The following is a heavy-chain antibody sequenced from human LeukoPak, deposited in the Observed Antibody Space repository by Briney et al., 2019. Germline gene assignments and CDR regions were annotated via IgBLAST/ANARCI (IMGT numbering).Heavy chain of an antibody. J-gene: IGHJ6*03. CDR3: ARANRDGDYAGEYYYYMDV. V-gene: IGHV3-74*01. CDR2: INPDGLST. D-gene: IGHD4-17*01. CDR1: GFTFSSYW. Sequence: PGGSLRLSCAASGFTFSSYWIHWVRQAPGKGLLWVSRINPDGLSTSHADPVKGRFTISRDNAKNTLYLQMNSLRAEDTAVYYCARANRDGDYAGEYYYYMDVWGKGTTVTITS.